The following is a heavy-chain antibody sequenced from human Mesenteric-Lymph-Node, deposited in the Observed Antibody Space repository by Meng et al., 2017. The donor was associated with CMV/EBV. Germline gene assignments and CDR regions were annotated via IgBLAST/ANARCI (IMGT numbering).Heavy chain of an antibody. CDR1: GYYFISYW. CDR3: ARLGDPSVVRSTWHQGWLAP. Sequence: GESLKISCQGSGYYFISYWIAWVRQMPGQGLEWMGFIYPGDSETRYGPSFQGQVTISVDKSINTAYLQWSSLKASDSAMYYCARLGDPSVVRSTWHQGWLAPWGQGTLVTVSS. J-gene: IGHJ5*02. CDR2: IYPGDSET. D-gene: IGHD3-16*01. V-gene: IGHV5-51*01.